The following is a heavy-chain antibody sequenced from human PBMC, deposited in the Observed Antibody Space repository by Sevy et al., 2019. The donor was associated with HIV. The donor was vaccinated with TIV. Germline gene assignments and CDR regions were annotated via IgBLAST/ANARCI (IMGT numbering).Heavy chain of an antibody. CDR1: GGSISSSSYY. V-gene: IGHV4-39*01. Sequence: SETLSLTCTVSGGSISSSSYYWGWIRQPPGKGLEWIGSIYYSGSTYYNPSLKSRVTISVDTSKNHFSLKLSSVTAADTAVYYCATGRGYTQNWFDPWGQGTLVTVSS. CDR2: IYYSGST. J-gene: IGHJ5*02. CDR3: ATGRGYTQNWFDP. D-gene: IGHD5-18*01.